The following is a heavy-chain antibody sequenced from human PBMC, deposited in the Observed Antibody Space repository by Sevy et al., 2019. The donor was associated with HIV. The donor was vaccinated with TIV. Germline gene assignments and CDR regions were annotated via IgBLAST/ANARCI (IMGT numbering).Heavy chain of an antibody. V-gene: IGHV1-18*01. CDR2: IGPYNGNI. CDR1: GYTFDSYG. CDR3: ARISTPRGKFNWFDP. Sequence: ASVKVSCKASGYTFDSYGISWVRQAPGQGLEYMGWIGPYNGNIKYAQNIQDRVTMTTDSSTSTAYMELSSLRSDDTAGYFCARISTPRGKFNWFDPWGQGTLVTVSS. J-gene: IGHJ5*02. D-gene: IGHD3-10*01.